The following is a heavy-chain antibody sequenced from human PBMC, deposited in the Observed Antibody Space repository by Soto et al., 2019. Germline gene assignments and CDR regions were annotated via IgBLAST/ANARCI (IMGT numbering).Heavy chain of an antibody. CDR1: GGSFSGYY. Sequence: QVQLQQWGAGLLKPSETLSLTCAVYGGSFSGYYWSWIRQPPGKGLEWIGEINHSGSTNYNPSLKSRVTISVDTSKNQFSLKLSSVTAADTAVYYCARPKYSDGLDYWGQGTLVTVSS. V-gene: IGHV4-34*01. CDR2: INHSGST. CDR3: ARPKYSDGLDY. D-gene: IGHD5-18*01. J-gene: IGHJ4*02.